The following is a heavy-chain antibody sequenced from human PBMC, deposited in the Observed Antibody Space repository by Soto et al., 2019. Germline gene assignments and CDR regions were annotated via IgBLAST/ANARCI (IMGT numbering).Heavy chain of an antibody. Sequence: SETLSVTCTVSGVSIISGDYYWSWLRQPPGKGLEWIGYIYYSGSTYYNPSLKSRVTISVDTSKNQFSLKLSSVTAADTAVYYCARDAPEGFGESPGLDYWGQGTLVTVSS. CDR3: ARDAPEGFGESPGLDY. CDR1: GVSIISGDYY. V-gene: IGHV4-30-4*01. CDR2: IYYSGST. J-gene: IGHJ4*02. D-gene: IGHD3-10*01.